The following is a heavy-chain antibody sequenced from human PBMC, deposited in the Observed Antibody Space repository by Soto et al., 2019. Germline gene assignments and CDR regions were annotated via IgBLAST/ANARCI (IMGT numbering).Heavy chain of an antibody. CDR2: ISGSGGST. CDR3: LVASAAY. J-gene: IGHJ4*02. V-gene: IGHV3-23*01. D-gene: IGHD6-13*01. CDR1: GFTFSSYA. Sequence: GGSLRLSCAASGFTFSSYAMSWVRQAPGKGLEWVSAISGSGGSTYYADSVKGRFTISRDNSQNTVYLQMSSLTTADTAVYYCLVASAAYWGQGTQVTXSS.